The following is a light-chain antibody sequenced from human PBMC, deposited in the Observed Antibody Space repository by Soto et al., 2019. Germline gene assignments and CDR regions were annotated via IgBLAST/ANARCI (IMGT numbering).Light chain of an antibody. CDR2: YAY. J-gene: IGKJ5*01. Sequence: DIQMTQSPPSLSASVGDRVTITCRASQGIRNYLAWFQQKPGKVPELLIYYAYTLRSGVPSRFSGSGSGTDFTLTISSLQPEDVATYYCQKYDISPLTFGQGTRLEIK. V-gene: IGKV1-27*01. CDR3: QKYDISPLT. CDR1: QGIRNY.